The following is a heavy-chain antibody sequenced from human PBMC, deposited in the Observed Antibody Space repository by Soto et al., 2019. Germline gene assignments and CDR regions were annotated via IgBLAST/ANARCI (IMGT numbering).Heavy chain of an antibody. D-gene: IGHD3-22*01. J-gene: IGHJ4*02. CDR3: ARSPYYYDSSNYYGY. Sequence: GGSLRVSCAASGFTFSSYSMNWVRQAPGKGLEWVSYTSSSSTTIYYADSVKGRFTIFRDNAKNSLYLQLNSLRDEDTAVYYCARSPYYYDSSNYYGYWGQGTLVTVSS. CDR2: TSSSSTTI. V-gene: IGHV3-48*02. CDR1: GFTFSSYS.